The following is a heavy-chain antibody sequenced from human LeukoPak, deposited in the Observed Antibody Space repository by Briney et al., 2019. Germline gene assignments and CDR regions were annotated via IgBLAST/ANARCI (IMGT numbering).Heavy chain of an antibody. D-gene: IGHD1-14*01. CDR3: ARGVEPLAANTLAY. Sequence: GGSLRLSCAASGFTDFTIDMMWLRQAPGKGLEWVSVLYSDGNTKYADSVQGRFTISRDNSKNTLYLEMNSLSPDDTAVYYCARGVEPLAANTLAYWGQGTLVTVSS. J-gene: IGHJ4*02. V-gene: IGHV3-53*01. CDR2: LYSDGNT. CDR1: GFTDFTID.